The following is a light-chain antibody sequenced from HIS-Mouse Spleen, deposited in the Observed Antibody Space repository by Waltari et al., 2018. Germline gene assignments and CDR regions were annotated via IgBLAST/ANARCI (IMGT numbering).Light chain of an antibody. Sequence: QAGLTQPPSVSKGLRQTATLTCTGNSNIVGNQGAAWLQQHQRHPPKLLSYRNNNRPSGISERFSASRSGNTASLTITGLQPEDEADYYCSALDSSLSAHPVFGGGTKLTVL. CDR2: RNN. J-gene: IGLJ2*01. V-gene: IGLV10-54*02. CDR3: SALDSSLSAHPV. CDR1: SNIVGNQG.